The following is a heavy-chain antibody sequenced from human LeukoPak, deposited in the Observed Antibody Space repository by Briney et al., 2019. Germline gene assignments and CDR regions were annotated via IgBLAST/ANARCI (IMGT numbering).Heavy chain of an antibody. CDR1: GASISSGDYY. J-gene: IGHJ4*02. D-gene: IGHD1-26*01. CDR2: IYDNGRT. Sequence: PSEPLSLTCTVSGASISSGDYYWTWIRQRPGKGLEWLGYIYDNGRTYYNPSLKSRVAVSQDTSKNQFSLNLSSVTAADTAVYYCARDEGDRSLDYWGQGVLVTVSS. CDR3: ARDEGDRSLDY. V-gene: IGHV4-31*03.